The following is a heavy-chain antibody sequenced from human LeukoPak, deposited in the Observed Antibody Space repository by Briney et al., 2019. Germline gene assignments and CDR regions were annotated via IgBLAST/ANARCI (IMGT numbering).Heavy chain of an antibody. D-gene: IGHD4-17*01. CDR1: GFTVSSNY. Sequence: RAGGSLRLSCAASGFTVSSNYMSWVRQAPGKGLEWVSVIYSGGSTYYADSVKGRFTISRDNAKNSLYLQMNSLRAEDTAVYYCARVEGGKDYGDFDYWGQGTLVTVSS. CDR2: IYSGGST. V-gene: IGHV3-66*01. J-gene: IGHJ4*02. CDR3: ARVEGGKDYGDFDY.